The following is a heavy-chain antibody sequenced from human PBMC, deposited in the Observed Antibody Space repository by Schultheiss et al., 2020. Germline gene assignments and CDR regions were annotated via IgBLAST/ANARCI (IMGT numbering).Heavy chain of an antibody. CDR3: ARDGRGYRYGLNDY. CDR2: ISGSGGST. J-gene: IGHJ4*02. D-gene: IGHD5-18*01. Sequence: GGSLRLSCAASGFTFSSYGMHWVRQAPGKGLEWVSAISGSGGSTYYADSVKGRFTISRDNAKNSLYLQMNSLRAEDTAVYYCARDGRGYRYGLNDYWGQGTLVTVSS. CDR1: GFTFSSYG. V-gene: IGHV3-48*01.